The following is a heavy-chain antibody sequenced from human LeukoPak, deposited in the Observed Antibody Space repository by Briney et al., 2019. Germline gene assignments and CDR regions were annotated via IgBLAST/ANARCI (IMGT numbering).Heavy chain of an antibody. CDR2: IYYSGST. J-gene: IGHJ4*02. V-gene: IGHV4-39*02. Sequence: SETLSLTCTVSGGSISSSSYYWGWIRQPPGKGLEWIGSIYYSGSTYYNPSLKSRVTISVDTSKNHFSLKLSSVTAADAALYYCARVAYCGSDCYSFDFWGQGTLVTVSS. CDR3: ARVAYCGSDCYSFDF. CDR1: GGSISSSSYY. D-gene: IGHD2-21*02.